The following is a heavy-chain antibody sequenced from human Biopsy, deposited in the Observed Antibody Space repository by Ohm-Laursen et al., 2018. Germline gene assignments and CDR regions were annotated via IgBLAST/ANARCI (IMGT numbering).Heavy chain of an antibody. Sequence: SDTLSLTCSVSGGSVDDYFWNWIRQPAGKGLEWIGRIYSTGRSSAYHPSFQSRVTMSLDTSNKQFSLKLTSVTAADTAVYYCARTPGVAVAGRFFDLWGRGTRVTVSS. V-gene: IGHV4-4*07. CDR1: GGSVDDYF. CDR2: IYSTGRSS. J-gene: IGHJ2*01. D-gene: IGHD6-19*01. CDR3: ARTPGVAVAGRFFDL.